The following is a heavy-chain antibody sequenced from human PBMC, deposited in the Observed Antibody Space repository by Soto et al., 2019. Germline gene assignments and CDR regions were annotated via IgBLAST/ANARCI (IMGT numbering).Heavy chain of an antibody. V-gene: IGHV4-59*08. CDR1: GGSISSYY. Sequence: SETLSLTCTVSGGSISSYYWSWIRQPPGKGLEWIGYVHDSGGSHYNPSLKSRVTISVDTSKNQFSLKLSSVTAADTAVYYCARRYGMAWDYWGQGTLVTVSS. CDR3: ARRYGMAWDY. CDR2: VHDSGGS. J-gene: IGHJ4*02. D-gene: IGHD2-8*01.